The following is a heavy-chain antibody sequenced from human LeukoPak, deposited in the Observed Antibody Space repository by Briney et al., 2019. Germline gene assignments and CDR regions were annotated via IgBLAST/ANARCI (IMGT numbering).Heavy chain of an antibody. Sequence: AGSLRLSCAASGFTVSSNYMSWVRQAPGKGLVWVSRVESDGTYTTNAESVKGRFAISRDNAKNTLYLQMSSLRAEDTAVYYCARSATGGYFDYWGQGAPVTVSS. CDR2: VESDGTYT. CDR3: ARSATGGYFDY. J-gene: IGHJ4*02. CDR1: GFTVSSNY. V-gene: IGHV3-74*01. D-gene: IGHD2-15*01.